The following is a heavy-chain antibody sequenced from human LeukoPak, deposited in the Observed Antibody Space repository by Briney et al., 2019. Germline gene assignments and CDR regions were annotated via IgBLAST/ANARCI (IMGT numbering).Heavy chain of an antibody. CDR3: ARDGGLLWFGELPHPLDY. D-gene: IGHD3-10*01. V-gene: IGHV3-66*01. J-gene: IGHJ4*02. Sequence: GGSLRLSCAASGFTFSSYWMHWVRQAPGKGLEWVSVIYSGGSTYYADSVKGRFTISRDNSKNTLYLQMNSLRAEDTAVYYCARDGGLLWFGELPHPLDYWGQGTLVTVSS. CDR1: GFTFSSYW. CDR2: IYSGGST.